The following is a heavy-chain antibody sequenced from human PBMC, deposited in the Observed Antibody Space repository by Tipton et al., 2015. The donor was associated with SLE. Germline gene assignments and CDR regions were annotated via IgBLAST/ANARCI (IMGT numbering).Heavy chain of an antibody. CDR3: VGDYASGSYRFDY. Sequence: TLSLTCTVSGGSLNSRFSFWGWIRQSPGEGLEWLGHVFYSGSTYYNPSLRSRVTMSVDTSRNQFSLRLTSVTAADTAVYYCVGDYASGSYRFDYWGQGILVTVSS. CDR1: GGSLNSRFSF. CDR2: VFYSGST. J-gene: IGHJ4*02. V-gene: IGHV4-39*07. D-gene: IGHD3-10*01.